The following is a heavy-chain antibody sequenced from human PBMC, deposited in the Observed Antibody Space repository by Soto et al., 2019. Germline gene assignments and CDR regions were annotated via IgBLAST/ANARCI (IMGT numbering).Heavy chain of an antibody. V-gene: IGHV1-69*06. CDR3: ARGPPFDSFSL. J-gene: IGHJ3*01. CDR1: GVTFSDYG. D-gene: IGHD2-21*01. CDR2: IIPISGRV. Sequence: QEQLVQSGAEVKKPGSSVQVCCKASGVTFSDYGISWVRQAPGQGLEWMGGIIPISGRVYYAEKFQGRVTITADRSTNTAYVEITSLRSDDTAVYYCARGPPFDSFSLWGPGTLVTVSS.